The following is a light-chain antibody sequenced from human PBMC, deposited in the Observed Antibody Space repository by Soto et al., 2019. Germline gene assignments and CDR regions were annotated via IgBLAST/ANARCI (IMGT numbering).Light chain of an antibody. CDR1: SSDVGSYNY. Sequence: QSVLTQPASVSGSPGQSITISCTGTSSDVGSYNYVSWYQQHPGKAPKVMIYEVSNRPSGISNRFSGSESGNTASLTISGLQAEDEADYYCSSYSGSTTDVFGAGTKLTVL. J-gene: IGLJ1*01. V-gene: IGLV2-14*01. CDR2: EVS. CDR3: SSYSGSTTDV.